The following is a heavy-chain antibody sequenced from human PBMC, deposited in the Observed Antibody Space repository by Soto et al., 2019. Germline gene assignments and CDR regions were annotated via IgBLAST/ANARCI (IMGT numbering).Heavy chain of an antibody. J-gene: IGHJ6*02. CDR1: GGSISSYY. V-gene: IGHV4-59*01. CDR3: ARLVVTTNDYYYYGMDV. CDR2: IYYSGST. Sequence: SETLSLTCTVSGGSISSYYWSWIRQPPGKGLEWIGYIYYSGSTNYNPSLRSRVTISVDTSTNHFSLKLSSVTAADTAVYYCARLVVTTNDYYYYGMDVWGQGTTVTVSS. D-gene: IGHD2-21*02.